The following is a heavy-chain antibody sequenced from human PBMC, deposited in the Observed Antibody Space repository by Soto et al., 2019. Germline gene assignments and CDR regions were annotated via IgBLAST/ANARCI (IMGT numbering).Heavy chain of an antibody. CDR1: GFSVSAYY. CDR2: INRGGTI. Sequence: EAQMGESGGGLIKPGGSLRLSCAASGFSVSAYYMTWVRQAPGKGLEWLSNINRGGTIYYSDYVKGRVTISRDDSRNTLYLTMTYLRAEDTAVYHCARGYCGGTSCLEFPQPNGMDVGGPGAKVTVSS. V-gene: IGHV3-53*01. J-gene: IGHJ6*02. CDR3: ARGYCGGTSCLEFPQPNGMDV. D-gene: IGHD2-21*01.